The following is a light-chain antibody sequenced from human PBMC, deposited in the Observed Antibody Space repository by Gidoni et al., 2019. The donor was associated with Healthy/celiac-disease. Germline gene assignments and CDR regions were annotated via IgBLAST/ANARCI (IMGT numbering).Light chain of an antibody. Sequence: HLTRAPSSLSASVGDRVTITCRASQGISNYLAWYQQKPGKVPKLLIYAASTLQSGVPSRFSGSGSGKDFTLTISSLQPEDVAIYYCQKYNSAPNTFGGGTKVEIK. CDR1: QGISNY. CDR3: QKYNSAPNT. V-gene: IGKV1-27*01. CDR2: AAS. J-gene: IGKJ4*01.